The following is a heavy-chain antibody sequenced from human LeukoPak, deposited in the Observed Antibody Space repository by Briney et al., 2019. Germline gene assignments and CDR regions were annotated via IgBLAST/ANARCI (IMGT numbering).Heavy chain of an antibody. CDR2: IYYSGNT. Sequence: SETLSLTCTVSAGSISSDSYYWGWIRQPPGKGLEWIGTIYYSGNTYYNPSLKSRLTISVDTSKNQFSLKLRSVTAADTALYYCARDAGYSGYRNMGHYMDVWGKGTTVTVSS. CDR3: ARDAGYSGYRNMGHYMDV. D-gene: IGHD5-12*01. CDR1: AGSISSDSYY. J-gene: IGHJ6*03. V-gene: IGHV4-39*07.